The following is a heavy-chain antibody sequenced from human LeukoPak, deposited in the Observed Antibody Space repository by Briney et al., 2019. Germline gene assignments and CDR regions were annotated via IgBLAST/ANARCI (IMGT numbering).Heavy chain of an antibody. J-gene: IGHJ3*02. CDR3: ARSAGVYDAFDI. CDR1: GFTFSNTW. Sequence: GGSLRLSCAASGFTFSNTWMTWVRQTPGRGLEWVSSVSSSATFIYYADSLKGRFTISRDNAKNSLYLQMNSLRAEDTAVYYCARSAGVYDAFDIWGQGTMVTVSS. D-gene: IGHD7-27*01. CDR2: VSSSATFI. V-gene: IGHV3-21*01.